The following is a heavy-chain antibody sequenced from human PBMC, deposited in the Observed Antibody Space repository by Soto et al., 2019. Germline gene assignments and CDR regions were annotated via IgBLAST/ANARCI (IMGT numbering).Heavy chain of an antibody. Sequence: SETLSLTCTVSGGSISSYYWSWIRQPPGKGLEWIGYIYYSGSTDYNPSLKSRVSISVDTSKNQFSLKLSSVTAADTAVYYCARRYGGNFDYWGQGTLVTVSS. J-gene: IGHJ4*02. V-gene: IGHV4-59*01. CDR1: GGSISSYY. D-gene: IGHD1-26*01. CDR2: IYYSGST. CDR3: ARRYGGNFDY.